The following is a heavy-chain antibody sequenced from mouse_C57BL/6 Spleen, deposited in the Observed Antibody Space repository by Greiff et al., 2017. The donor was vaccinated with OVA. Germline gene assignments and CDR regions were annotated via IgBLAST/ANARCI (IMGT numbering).Heavy chain of an antibody. J-gene: IGHJ4*01. CDR2: IYPRDGST. D-gene: IGHD2-3*01. V-gene: IGHV1-85*01. CDR1: GYTFTSYD. CDR3: ARGGYGYYGYAMDY. Sequence: QVQLKESGPELVKPGASVKLSCKASGYTFTSYDINWVKQRPGQGLEWIGWIYPRDGSTKYNEKFKGKATSTVDTSSSTAYMELHSLTSEDSAVYFCARGGYGYYGYAMDYWGQGTSVTVSS.